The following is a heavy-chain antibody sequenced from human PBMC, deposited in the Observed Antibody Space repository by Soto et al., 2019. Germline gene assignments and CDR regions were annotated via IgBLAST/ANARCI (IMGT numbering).Heavy chain of an antibody. J-gene: IGHJ6*03. V-gene: IGHV1-3*01. CDR1: GYTFTSYA. CDR3: ARDGNYYYYMDV. CDR2: INAGNGNT. Sequence: QVQLVQSGAEVKKPGASVKVSCKASGYTFTSYAMHWVRQAPGQRLEWMGWINAGNGNTKYSQKFRGRVTITRDTSASTAYMELSSLRSEDTAVYYCARDGNYYYYMDVWGKGTTVTVSS.